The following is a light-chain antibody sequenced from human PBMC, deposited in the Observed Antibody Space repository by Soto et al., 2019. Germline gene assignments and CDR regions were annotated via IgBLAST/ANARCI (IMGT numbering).Light chain of an antibody. CDR3: QDSYSAPIT. CDR2: AAF. CDR1: QSIRSY. J-gene: IGKJ5*01. Sequence: DIQLNEPPCSLSTSVGDRVTITCLASQSIRSYLNWYQQKPGKATKLLIHAAFNLQSGVPSRFSGSGSVTDFSLTISSLQPEDFAPYYCQDSYSAPITFGQGARLE. V-gene: IGKV1-39*01.